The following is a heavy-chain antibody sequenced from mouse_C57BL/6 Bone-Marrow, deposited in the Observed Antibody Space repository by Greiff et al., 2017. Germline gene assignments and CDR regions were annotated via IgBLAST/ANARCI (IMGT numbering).Heavy chain of an antibody. Sequence: VKLMESGPGLVQPSQSLSITCTVSGFSLTSYGVHWVRQSPGKGLEWLGVIWSGGSTDYNAAFISRLSISKDNSKSQVFFKMNSLQADDTAIYYCARGGYDEGYYFDYWGQGTTLTVSS. CDR1: GFSLTSYG. CDR3: ARGGYDEGYYFDY. J-gene: IGHJ2*01. CDR2: IWSGGST. V-gene: IGHV2-2*01. D-gene: IGHD2-2*01.